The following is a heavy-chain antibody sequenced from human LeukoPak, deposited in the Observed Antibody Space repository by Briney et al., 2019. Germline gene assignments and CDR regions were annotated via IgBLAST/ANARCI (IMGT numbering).Heavy chain of an antibody. V-gene: IGHV1-18*01. J-gene: IGHJ5*02. CDR3: ARFDYYDSSGYYEGDWFDP. CDR2: ISAYNGNT. CDR1: GYTFTSYG. Sequence: ASVKVSCKASGYTFTSYGISWVRQAPGQGLEWMGWISAYNGNTNHAQKLQGRVTMTTDTSTSTACMELRSLRSDDTAVYYCARFDYYDSSGYYEGDWFDPWGQGTLVTVSS. D-gene: IGHD3-22*01.